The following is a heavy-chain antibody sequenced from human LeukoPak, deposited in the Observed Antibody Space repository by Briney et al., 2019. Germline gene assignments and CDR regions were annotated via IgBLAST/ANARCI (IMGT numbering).Heavy chain of an antibody. CDR1: GFTFSSYS. D-gene: IGHD2/OR15-2a*01. CDR2: IFPSGGEI. Sequence: GGSLLLSCAAPGFTFSSYSMNWVRPAPGKGLEWVSSIFPSGGEIHYADSVRGRFTISRDNSKSTLSLQMNSLRAEDTAIYYCATYRQVLLPFESWGQGTLVTVSS. J-gene: IGHJ4*02. CDR3: ATYRQVLLPFES. V-gene: IGHV3-21*04.